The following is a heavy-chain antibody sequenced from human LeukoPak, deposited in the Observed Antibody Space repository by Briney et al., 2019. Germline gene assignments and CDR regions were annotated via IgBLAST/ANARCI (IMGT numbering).Heavy chain of an antibody. CDR3: AVNSTKHTFDI. J-gene: IGHJ3*02. Sequence: SETLSLTCTVSGGSMSPFYWSWIRQSPGKGLEWIGSIYYSGGTNYNPSLKSRVTISVDTSKNQFSLELSSLTAADTAVYYCAVNSTKHTFDIWGQGTMVTVSS. D-gene: IGHD1-1*01. CDR1: GGSMSPFY. V-gene: IGHV4-59*08. CDR2: IYYSGGT.